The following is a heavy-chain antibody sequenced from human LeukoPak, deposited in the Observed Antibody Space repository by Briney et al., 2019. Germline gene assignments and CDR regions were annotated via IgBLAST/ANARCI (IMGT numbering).Heavy chain of an antibody. CDR3: ARLLSANWFDP. D-gene: IGHD1-26*01. CDR1: GGSISSYY. Sequence: SEALSLTCTVSGGSISSYYWSWIRQPPGKGLEWIGYIYYSGSTNYNPSPKSRVTISVDTSKNQFSLKLSSVTAADTAVYYCARLLSANWFDPWGQGTLVTVSS. CDR2: IYYSGST. V-gene: IGHV4-59*01. J-gene: IGHJ5*02.